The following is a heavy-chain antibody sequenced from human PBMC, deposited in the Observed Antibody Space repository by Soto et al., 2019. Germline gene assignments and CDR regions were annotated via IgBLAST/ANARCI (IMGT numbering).Heavy chain of an antibody. J-gene: IGHJ4*02. CDR3: TSLYYGH. V-gene: IGHV3-15*01. CDR2: IKSKADGGTT. Sequence: EVQLVESGGDLVKPGGSLRLSCAASEFTFAKAWISWVRQAPGKGLEWVGRIKSKADGGTTDYAAPVKGRFTISRDESQNTLYLQMNSLKTEDKAVYYCTSLYYGHWGQGTLVTVSS. CDR1: EFTFAKAW. D-gene: IGHD4-17*01.